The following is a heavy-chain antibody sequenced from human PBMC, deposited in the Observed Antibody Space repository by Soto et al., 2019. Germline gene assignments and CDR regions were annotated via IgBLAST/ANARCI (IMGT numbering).Heavy chain of an antibody. D-gene: IGHD3-10*01. J-gene: IGHJ6*02. CDR2: ISGSGGST. Sequence: XGSLRLSCAAAGFTFSSYAMSWVRQAPGKGLEWVSAISGSGGSTYYADSVKGRFTISRDNSKNTLYLQMNSLRAEDTAVYYCAKDSLKSSYYYYGMDVWGQGTTVTVSS. CDR1: GFTFSSYA. CDR3: AKDSLKSSYYYYGMDV. V-gene: IGHV3-23*01.